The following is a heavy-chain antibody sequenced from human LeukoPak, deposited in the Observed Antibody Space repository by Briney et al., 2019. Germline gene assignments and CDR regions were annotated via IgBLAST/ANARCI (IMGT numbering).Heavy chain of an antibody. D-gene: IGHD2-15*01. J-gene: IGHJ4*02. CDR1: GGSISSYY. CDR2: IYTSGST. CDR3: ATMDKCSGGSCYRGVTNDY. V-gene: IGHV4-4*07. Sequence: PSETLSLTCTVSGGSISSYYWSWIRQPAGKGLEWIGRIYTSGSTNYNPSLKSRVTISVDTSKNQFSLKLSSVTAADTAVYYCATMDKCSGGSCYRGVTNDYWGQGTLVTVSS.